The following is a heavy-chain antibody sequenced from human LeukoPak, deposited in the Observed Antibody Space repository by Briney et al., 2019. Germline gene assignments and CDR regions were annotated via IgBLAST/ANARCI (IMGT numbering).Heavy chain of an antibody. J-gene: IGHJ5*02. CDR3: ARANCGGDCFNNWFDP. CDR1: GGSISSGGYS. CDR2: IYHSGST. V-gene: IGHV4-30-2*01. Sequence: SQTLSLTCAVSGGSISSGGYSWSWIRQPPGKGLEGMGYIYHSGSTYYNPSLKRRVTISVDSSKNQFSLKLSSVTAADRSVYYCARANCGGDCFNNWFDPWGQGTLVTVSS. D-gene: IGHD2-21*02.